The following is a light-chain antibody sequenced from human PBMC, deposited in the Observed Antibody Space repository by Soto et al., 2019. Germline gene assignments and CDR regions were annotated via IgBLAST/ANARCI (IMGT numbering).Light chain of an antibody. J-gene: IGKJ3*01. V-gene: IGKV1-12*01. Sequence: DIQMTQSPSFVSASVGDTINITCRASQDIQKWLAWYQQKPGKAPKVLIYAASNLESGVSSRFSGSGSGTEFSLTISSLQTEDFATYFCHQVSSFPYTFGPGTKVDIK. CDR1: QDIQKW. CDR3: HQVSSFPYT. CDR2: AAS.